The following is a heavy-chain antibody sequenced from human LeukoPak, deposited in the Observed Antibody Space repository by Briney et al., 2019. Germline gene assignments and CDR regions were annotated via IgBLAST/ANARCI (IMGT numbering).Heavy chain of an antibody. CDR2: ISAYNGNT. V-gene: IGHV1-18*01. D-gene: IGHD5-18*01. Sequence: ASVKVSCKASGYTSTSYGISWVRQAPGQGLEWMGWISAYNGNTNYAQKLQGRVTMTTDTSTSTAYMELRSLRSDDTAVYYCARVARTQLWLNYWGQGTLVTVSS. CDR3: ARVARTQLWLNY. J-gene: IGHJ4*02. CDR1: GYTSTSYG.